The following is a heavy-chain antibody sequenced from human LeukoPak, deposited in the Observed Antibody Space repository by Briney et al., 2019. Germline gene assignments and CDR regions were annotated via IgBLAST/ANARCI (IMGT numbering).Heavy chain of an antibody. J-gene: IGHJ3*02. CDR3: ASRAVAGTDDAFDI. D-gene: IGHD6-19*01. CDR1: GGSISSYY. CDR2: IYYSGST. V-gene: IGHV4-59*01. Sequence: SETLSLTCTASGGSISSYYWSWIRQPPGKGLEWIGYIYYSGSTNYNPSLKSRVTISVDTSKNQFSLKLSSVTAADAAVYYCASRAVAGTDDAFDIWSQGTMVTVSS.